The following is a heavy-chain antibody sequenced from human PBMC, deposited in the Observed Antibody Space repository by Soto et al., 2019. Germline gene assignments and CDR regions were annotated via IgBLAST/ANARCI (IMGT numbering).Heavy chain of an antibody. CDR3: AKGFIVVVTVIRPDDAFDV. J-gene: IGHJ3*01. CDR1: GFTFGNYG. CDR2: ISGGGGST. D-gene: IGHD2-21*02. V-gene: IGHV3-23*01. Sequence: EVQLLESGGGLVQPGGSLRLSCAASGFTFGNYGMNWVRQAPGKGLEWVSGISGGGGSTYYGDSVKGRFTISRDPSKNTVFLELNSLRAEDTAVYYCAKGFIVVVTVIRPDDAFDVWGQGTLVTVS.